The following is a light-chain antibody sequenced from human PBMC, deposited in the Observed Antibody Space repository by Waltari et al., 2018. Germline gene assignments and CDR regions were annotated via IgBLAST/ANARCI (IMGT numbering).Light chain of an antibody. V-gene: IGLV2-14*03. CDR1: SRDVGGDDS. CDR3: CSQSSYNGFI. J-gene: IGLJ2*01. CDR2: DGN. Sequence: QSALSQPASVSGSPGQSVTISCTGTSRDVGGDDSVSWYQDHPGQVPKLIIYDGNDRPSEVSDRFSGSKSGNTASLTISGLQAEDEANYYCCSQSSYNGFIFGGGTKLTVL.